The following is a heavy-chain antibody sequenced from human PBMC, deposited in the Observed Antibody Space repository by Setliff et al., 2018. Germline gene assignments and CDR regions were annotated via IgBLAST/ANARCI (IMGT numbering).Heavy chain of an antibody. V-gene: IGHV3-7*01. CDR2: IKQDGSEK. J-gene: IGHJ3*02. Sequence: GGSLRLSCAASGFSFSRSWMSWVRQAPGKGPEWVANIKQDGSEKYYVDSVEGRFTISRGNAKNLLFLQMRGLRAGDTALYYCARDPPGMNAFDIWGHGTMVTVSS. CDR1: GFSFSRSW. D-gene: IGHD6-13*01. CDR3: ARDPPGMNAFDI.